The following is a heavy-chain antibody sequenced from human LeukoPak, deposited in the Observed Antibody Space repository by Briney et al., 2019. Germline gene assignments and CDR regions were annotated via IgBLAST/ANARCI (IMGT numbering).Heavy chain of an antibody. Sequence: GGSLSLSCAVSGLTLSSYAMIWLRQAPGGGVVWVSGISGSGGSTYYADSVKGRFTISRENSKNTLYLQMNSLRAEDTAVYYCAKGRGNDSPWGFDPWGQGTLVTVSS. CDR1: GLTLSSYA. V-gene: IGHV3-23*01. J-gene: IGHJ5*02. CDR3: AKGRGNDSPWGFDP. D-gene: IGHD3-22*01. CDR2: ISGSGGST.